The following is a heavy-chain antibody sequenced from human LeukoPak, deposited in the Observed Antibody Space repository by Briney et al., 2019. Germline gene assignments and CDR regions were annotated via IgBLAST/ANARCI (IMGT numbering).Heavy chain of an antibody. D-gene: IGHD3-3*01. J-gene: IGHJ4*02. CDR2: INAITGNT. CDR3: ARADSSPGVAIPAY. CDR1: GNTFISYD. Sequence: GATVKVSCKTSGNTFISYDIHWVRRAPGQGLEWMGIINAITGNTKYAQQFQGRVAMTTDKSTNTVMELSSLRFEDTAVYYCARADSSPGVAIPAYWGQGTLVTVSS. V-gene: IGHV1-46*01.